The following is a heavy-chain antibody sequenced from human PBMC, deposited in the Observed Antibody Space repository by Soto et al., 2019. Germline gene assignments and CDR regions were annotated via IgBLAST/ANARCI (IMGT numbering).Heavy chain of an antibody. CDR3: VRDLSVTTKFDY. D-gene: IGHD4-17*01. CDR2: INGDGTTT. Sequence: EVQLVESGGGLVQPGGSLRLSCAASGFTFSSYWMHWVRQAPGKGLVWVSRINGDGTTTGYADFLKGRFSISRDSAKNTLYLQTNSLRAEDTAVYYCVRDLSVTTKFDYWGQGTLVTVSS. V-gene: IGHV3-74*01. CDR1: GFTFSSYW. J-gene: IGHJ4*02.